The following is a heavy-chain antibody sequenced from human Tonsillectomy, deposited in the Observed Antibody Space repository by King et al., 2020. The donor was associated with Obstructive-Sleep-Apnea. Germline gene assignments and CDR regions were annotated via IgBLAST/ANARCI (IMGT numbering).Heavy chain of an antibody. CDR1: GGSISSFY. Sequence: QLQESGPGLVKPSETLSLTCTVSGGSISSFYWSWIRQPPGKGLEWLGHLSHTGSTNYNPSLKSRVTISVDTSKKPFPLRLSSVTAADTAVYYCAKWHQYGGTRYYFDYWGQGTLVTVSS. CDR3: AKWHQYGGTRYYFDY. D-gene: IGHD2-8*01. V-gene: IGHV4-59*01. CDR2: LSHTGST. J-gene: IGHJ4*02.